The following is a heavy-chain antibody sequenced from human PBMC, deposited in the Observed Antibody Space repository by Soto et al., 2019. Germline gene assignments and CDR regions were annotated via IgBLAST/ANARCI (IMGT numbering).Heavy chain of an antibody. CDR2: IYYSGST. D-gene: IGHD1-26*01. Sequence: SVTLSITCTVSGGSISSGGYYWSWIRQHPGKGLEWIGYIYYSGSTYYNPSLKSRVTISVDTSKNQFSLKLSSVTAADTAVYYCARATRYSGKFDPWGQGTLVTVS. CDR1: GGSISSGGYY. J-gene: IGHJ5*02. V-gene: IGHV4-31*03. CDR3: ARATRYSGKFDP.